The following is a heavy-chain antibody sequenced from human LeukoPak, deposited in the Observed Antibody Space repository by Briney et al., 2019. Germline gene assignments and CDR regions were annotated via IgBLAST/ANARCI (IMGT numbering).Heavy chain of an antibody. D-gene: IGHD3-16*01. CDR1: GGTFSSYA. Sequence: SVKVSCKASGGTFSSYAISWVRQAPGQGLEWMGGIIPIFGTANYAQKFQGRVTITADESTSTAYMELSSLRSEDTAVYYCATSGGFNSPRHYWGQGTLVTVSS. V-gene: IGHV1-69*13. CDR2: IIPIFGTA. CDR3: ATSGGFNSPRHY. J-gene: IGHJ4*02.